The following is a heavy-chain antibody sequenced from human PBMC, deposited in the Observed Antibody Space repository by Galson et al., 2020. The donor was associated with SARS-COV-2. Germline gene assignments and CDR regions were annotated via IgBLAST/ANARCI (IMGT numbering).Heavy chain of an antibody. Sequence: SETLSLTCTVSGGSISSYYRSWIRQPPGKGLEWIGYIYYSGSTNYNPSLKSRVTISVDTSKNQFSLKLSSVTAADTAVYYCARAAQTYYDFWSGYYNAPHFDYWGQGTLVTVSS. CDR3: ARAAQTYYDFWSGYYNAPHFDY. D-gene: IGHD3-3*01. J-gene: IGHJ4*02. CDR1: GGSISSYY. CDR2: IYYSGST. V-gene: IGHV4-59*01.